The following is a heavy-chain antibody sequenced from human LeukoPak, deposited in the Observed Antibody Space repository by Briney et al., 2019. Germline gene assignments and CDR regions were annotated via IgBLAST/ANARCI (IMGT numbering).Heavy chain of an antibody. CDR3: ARRVVTATHDAFDI. CDR2: ISAYNGNT. Sequence: ASVKVSCKASGYTFTSYGISWVRQAPGQGLEWMGWISAYNGNTNYAQKLQGRVTMTTDTSTSTAYMELRSLRSEDTAVYYCARRVVTATHDAFDIWGQGTMVTVSS. J-gene: IGHJ3*02. V-gene: IGHV1-18*01. CDR1: GYTFTSYG. D-gene: IGHD2-21*02.